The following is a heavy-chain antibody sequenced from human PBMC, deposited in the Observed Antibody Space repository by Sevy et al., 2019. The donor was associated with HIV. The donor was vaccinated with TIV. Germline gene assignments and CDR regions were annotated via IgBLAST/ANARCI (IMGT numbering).Heavy chain of an antibody. CDR2: FDPEDDET. V-gene: IGHV1-24*01. CDR1: GYILSQLS. CDR3: ATTKDYYDSSGYPFDY. J-gene: IGHJ4*02. Sequence: ASVKVSCKVFGYILSQLSMHWVRLAPGKGLEWMGSFDPEDDETIYAQKFQGRVTMTEDTSTDTAYMELSSLRSEDTAVYYCATTKDYYDSSGYPFDYWGQGTLVTVSS. D-gene: IGHD3-22*01.